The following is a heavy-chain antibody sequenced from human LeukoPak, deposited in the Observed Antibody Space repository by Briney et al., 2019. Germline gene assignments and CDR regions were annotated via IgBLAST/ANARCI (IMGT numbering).Heavy chain of an antibody. V-gene: IGHV4-59*01. Sequence: SETLSLTCTISGDSFSSYYWSWIRQPPGKGLEWIGYIYYTGSTNYNTSLKSRVTISVDTSKNQFSLKLSSVTAADTAVYYCARGPSSGTGSTSIDYWGQGTLVTVSS. J-gene: IGHJ4*02. CDR1: GDSFSSYY. CDR3: ARGPSSGTGSTSIDY. CDR2: IYYTGST. D-gene: IGHD1-7*01.